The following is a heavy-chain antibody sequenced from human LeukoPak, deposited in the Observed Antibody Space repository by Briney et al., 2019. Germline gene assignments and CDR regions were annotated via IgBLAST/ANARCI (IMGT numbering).Heavy chain of an antibody. CDR2: IYYSGST. D-gene: IGHD1-26*01. CDR1: GGXISSSSYY. Sequence: SETLSLTRTVSGGXISSSSYYWGWIRQPPGKRLEWIGSIYYSGSTYYNPSLKSRVTISVDTSKNQFSLKLSSVTAADTAVYYCAIGEWELLPLDYWGQGTLVTVSS. J-gene: IGHJ4*02. CDR3: AIGEWELLPLDY. V-gene: IGHV4-39*01.